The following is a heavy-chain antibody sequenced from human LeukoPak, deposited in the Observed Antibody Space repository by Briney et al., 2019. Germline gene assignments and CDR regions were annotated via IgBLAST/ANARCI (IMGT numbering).Heavy chain of an antibody. V-gene: IGHV5-51*01. CDR1: GYSFTSYW. D-gene: IGHD6-19*01. Sequence: GESLKISCKGSGYSFTSYWIGWVRQMPGKGLEWMGIIYPGDSDTRYSPSFQGQVTISADKSINTAYLQWSSLKASDTAMYYCARSITSTQWLVDYWGQGTLVTVSS. CDR2: IYPGDSDT. CDR3: ARSITSTQWLVDY. J-gene: IGHJ4*02.